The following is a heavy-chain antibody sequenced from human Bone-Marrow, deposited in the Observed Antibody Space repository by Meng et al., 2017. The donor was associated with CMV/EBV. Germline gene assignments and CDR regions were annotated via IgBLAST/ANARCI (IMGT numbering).Heavy chain of an antibody. CDR2: IIPIFGTA. V-gene: IGHV1-69*05. D-gene: IGHD6-13*01. CDR1: GGTFSSYA. Sequence: SVKVSCKASGGTFSSYAISWVRQAPGQGLEWMGGIIPIFGTANYAQKFQGRVTITTDESTSTAYMELSSLRAEDTAVYYCPRPYSSPGAGWFDPWGQGTLVTVSS. J-gene: IGHJ5*02. CDR3: PRPYSSPGAGWFDP.